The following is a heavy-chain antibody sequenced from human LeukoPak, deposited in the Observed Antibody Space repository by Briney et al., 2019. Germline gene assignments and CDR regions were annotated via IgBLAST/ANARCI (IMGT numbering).Heavy chain of an antibody. CDR2: ISGSGGST. Sequence: GGSLRLSCAASGFTFSSYAMSWVRQAPGKGLEWVSAISGSGGSTYYADSVKGRFTISRDNSKNKLYLQMNSMRAEATAAYYCATDIDSSGYYGDAFDIWGQGTMVTVSS. J-gene: IGHJ3*02. CDR1: GFTFSSYA. V-gene: IGHV3-23*01. D-gene: IGHD3-22*01. CDR3: ATDIDSSGYYGDAFDI.